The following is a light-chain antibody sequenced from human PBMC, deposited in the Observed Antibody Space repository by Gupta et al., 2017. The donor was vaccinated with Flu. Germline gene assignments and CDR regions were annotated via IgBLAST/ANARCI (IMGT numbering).Light chain of an antibody. Sequence: EIVLTQSPDFQSVTPKEKVTITCRASQNIGDKLHWYQQKPEQPPTLVIKFASQASSGVRSRFSGSGSGTEFTLSINGREAEDAAVYYCHQGCNIRETFGQGTKLDIK. V-gene: IGKV6D-21*02. CDR3: HQGCNIRET. CDR1: QNIGDK. J-gene: IGKJ1*01. CDR2: FAS.